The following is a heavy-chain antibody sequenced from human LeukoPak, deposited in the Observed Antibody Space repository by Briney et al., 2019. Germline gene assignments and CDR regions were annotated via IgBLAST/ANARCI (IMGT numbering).Heavy chain of an antibody. Sequence: SETLSLTCAVYGGSFSGYYWSWIRQPPGKGLEWIGEINHSGSTNYNPSLKSRVAISVDTSKNQFSLKLSSVTAADTAVYYCARGRYDFWSGLCYFDYWGQGTLVTVSS. CDR3: ARGRYDFWSGLCYFDY. V-gene: IGHV4-34*01. J-gene: IGHJ4*02. CDR2: INHSGST. CDR1: GGSFSGYY. D-gene: IGHD3-3*01.